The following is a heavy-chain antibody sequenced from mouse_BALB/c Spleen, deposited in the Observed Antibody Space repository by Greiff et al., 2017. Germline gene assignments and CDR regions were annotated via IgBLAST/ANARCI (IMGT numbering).Heavy chain of an antibody. D-gene: IGHD2-14*01. J-gene: IGHJ4*01. V-gene: IGHV5-12-2*01. CDR3: ARGDRYAMDY. CDR1: GFTFSSYT. Sequence: EVKLMESGGGLVQPGGSLKLSCAASGFTFSSYTMSWVRQTPEKRLEWVAYISNGGSSTYYPDTVKGRFTISRDNAKNTLYLQMSSLKSEDTAMYYCARGDRYAMDYWGQGTSVTVSS. CDR2: ISNGGSST.